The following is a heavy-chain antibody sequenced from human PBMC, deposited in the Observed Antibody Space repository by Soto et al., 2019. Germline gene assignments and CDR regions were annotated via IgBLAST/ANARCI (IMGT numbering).Heavy chain of an antibody. D-gene: IGHD6-13*01. CDR3: GRDPSDRWASIAAAGKGRFDP. CDR2: IIPIFGTA. Sequence: QVQLVQSGAEVKKPGSSVKVSCKASGGTFSSYAISWVRQAPGQGLEWMGGIIPIFGTANYAQKFQGRVTISADGTTSTAHMELGSLGFEEKAVYYWGRDPSDRWASIAAAGKGRFDPWGQGTLVTVSS. CDR1: GGTFSSYA. V-gene: IGHV1-69*01. J-gene: IGHJ5*02.